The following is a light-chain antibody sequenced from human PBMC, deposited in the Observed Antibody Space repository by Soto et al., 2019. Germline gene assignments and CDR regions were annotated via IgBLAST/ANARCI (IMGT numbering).Light chain of an antibody. CDR3: GTWDDSLNGYV. CDR2: TNN. V-gene: IGLV1-44*01. J-gene: IGLJ1*01. Sequence: QPVLTQPPSVSGTPAQRVTISCSGSSSNIGSYSVNWYQQLPGTAPRLLIYTNNQRPSGVPDRFSGSKSGTSASLAISGLQSEDEADYYCGTWDDSLNGYVFGTGTKVTVL. CDR1: SSNIGSYS.